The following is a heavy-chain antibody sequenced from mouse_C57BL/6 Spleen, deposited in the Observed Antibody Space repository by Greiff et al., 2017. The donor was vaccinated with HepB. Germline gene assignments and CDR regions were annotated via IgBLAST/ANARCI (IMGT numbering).Heavy chain of an antibody. V-gene: IGHV5-6*01. CDR1: GFTFSSYG. J-gene: IGHJ4*01. CDR3: ARLRRGDYYAMDY. Sequence: EVQLVESGGDLVKPGGSLKLSCAASGFTFSSYGMSWVRQTPDKRLEWVATISSGGSYTYYPDSVKGRFTISRDNAKNTLYLQMSSLKSEDTAMYYCARLRRGDYYAMDYWGQGTSVTVSS. D-gene: IGHD2-12*01. CDR2: ISSGGSYT.